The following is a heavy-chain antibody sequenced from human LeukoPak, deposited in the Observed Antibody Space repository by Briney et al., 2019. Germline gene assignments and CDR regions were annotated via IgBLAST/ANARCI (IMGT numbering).Heavy chain of an antibody. Sequence: VASVTVSCKASGYTFTGYYMHWVRQAPGQGLEWMGWINPNSGGTNYAQKFQGWVTMTRNTSISTAYMELSRLRSDDTAVYYCARGESVLLWFGELSYGFDPWGQGTLVTVSS. CDR2: INPNSGGT. CDR3: ARGESVLLWFGELSYGFDP. D-gene: IGHD3-10*01. J-gene: IGHJ5*02. V-gene: IGHV1-2*04. CDR1: GYTFTGYY.